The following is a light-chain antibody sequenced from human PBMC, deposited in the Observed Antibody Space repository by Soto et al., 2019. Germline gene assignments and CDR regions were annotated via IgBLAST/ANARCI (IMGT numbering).Light chain of an antibody. V-gene: IGKV3-20*01. Sequence: EIVLTQSPGTLSLSPGERATLSCRASQSVGTSLAWYQHKPGQSPRLLIHGTSNRFTGIPDRFSGSGSGTDFTLTISRLEPEDFAVYSCQHYFNSPWTFGQGTKVEIK. J-gene: IGKJ1*01. CDR1: QSVGTS. CDR3: QHYFNSPWT. CDR2: GTS.